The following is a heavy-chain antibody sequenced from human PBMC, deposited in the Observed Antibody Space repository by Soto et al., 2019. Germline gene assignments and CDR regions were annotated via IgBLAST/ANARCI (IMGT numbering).Heavy chain of an antibody. CDR3: AKFSEGILTGYFDFDY. CDR2: ISGSGGST. D-gene: IGHD3-9*01. Sequence: GGSLRLSCAASGLTFSSYAMSWVRQAPGKGLEWVSAISGSGGSTYYADSVKGRFTISRDNSKNTLYLQMNSLRAEDTAVYYCAKFSEGILTGYFDFDYWGQGTLVTVS. CDR1: GLTFSSYA. V-gene: IGHV3-23*01. J-gene: IGHJ4*02.